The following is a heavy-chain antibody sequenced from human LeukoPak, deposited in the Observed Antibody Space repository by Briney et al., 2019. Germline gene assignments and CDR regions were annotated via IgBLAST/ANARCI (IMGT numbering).Heavy chain of an antibody. Sequence: SETLSLTCTVSGGSISSYYWSWIRQPPGKGLEWIGYIYYSGSTNYNPSLKSRVTISVDTSKNQFSLKLSSVTAADTAVYYCARDSDADYSSSWYRGEPRYNWFDPWGQGTPVTVSS. D-gene: IGHD6-13*01. CDR1: GGSISSYY. CDR2: IYYSGST. CDR3: ARDSDADYSSSWYRGEPRYNWFDP. V-gene: IGHV4-59*01. J-gene: IGHJ5*02.